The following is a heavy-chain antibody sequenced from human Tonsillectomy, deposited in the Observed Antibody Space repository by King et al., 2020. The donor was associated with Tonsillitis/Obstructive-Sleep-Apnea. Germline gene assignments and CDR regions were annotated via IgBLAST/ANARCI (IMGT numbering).Heavy chain of an antibody. J-gene: IGHJ1*01. CDR2: IYFSGST. CDR1: GGSISSYH. D-gene: IGHD4-23*01. Sequence: QLQESGPGLVKPSETLSLTCTVSGGSISSYHWSWIRQPPGKGLEWIGYIYFSGSTNYNPSLKSRVTISVDTSRNQFSLKLTSVTAADTAVYYCASRTTVVTSGYFQHWGQGTLVTVSS. V-gene: IGHV4-59*08. CDR3: ASRTTVVTSGYFQH.